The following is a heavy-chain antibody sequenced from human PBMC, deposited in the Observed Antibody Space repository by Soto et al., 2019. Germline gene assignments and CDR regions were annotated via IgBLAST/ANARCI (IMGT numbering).Heavy chain of an antibody. CDR3: AHTPCTTCSFDY. CDR2: IYWDDDK. CDR1: GFSFRTSEVG. J-gene: IGHJ4*02. D-gene: IGHD2-2*01. V-gene: IGHV2-5*02. Sequence: GSGPTLVNPTQPLTLTCTFSGFSFRTSEVGVGWIRQPPGKALEWLALIYWDDDKRYSPSLKSRLTITKDTSKNQVVLTMTNMDPVDTGTYHCAHTPCTTCSFDYWGQGSLVTVSS.